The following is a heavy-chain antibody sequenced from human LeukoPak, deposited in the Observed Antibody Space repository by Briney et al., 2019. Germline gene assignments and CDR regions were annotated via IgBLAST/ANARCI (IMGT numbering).Heavy chain of an antibody. CDR2: ISYDGTNK. CDR3: ARERGGSGWYYLDY. CDR1: EFTFSTYA. V-gene: IGHV3-30-3*01. J-gene: IGHJ4*02. Sequence: GGSLRLSCTASEFTFSTYAMHWVRQAPGKGLEWVAAISYDGTNKYYADSVKGRINISRDNSKNTVYLQMSNVTAEDTAMYHCARERGGSGWYYLDYWGQGTLVTVSS. D-gene: IGHD6-19*01.